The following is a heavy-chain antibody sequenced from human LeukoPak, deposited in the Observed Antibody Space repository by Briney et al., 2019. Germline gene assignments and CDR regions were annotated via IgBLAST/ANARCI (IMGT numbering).Heavy chain of an antibody. V-gene: IGHV3-9*01. J-gene: IGHJ6*04. CDR2: ISWNSGSI. CDR3: AKESRGSGSSMDV. CDR1: GFTFDDYA. D-gene: IGHD3-10*01. Sequence: GGSLRLSCAASGFTFDDYAMHWVRQAPGKGLEWVSGISWNSGSIGYADSVKGRFTISRDNAKNSLYLQMNSLRAEDTALHYCAKESRGSGSSMDVWGKGTTVTVSS.